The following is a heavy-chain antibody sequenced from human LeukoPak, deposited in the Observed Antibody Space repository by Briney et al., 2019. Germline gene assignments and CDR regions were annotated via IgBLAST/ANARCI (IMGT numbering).Heavy chain of an antibody. CDR1: GFTFSSYA. V-gene: IGHV3-30-3*01. Sequence: GGSLRLSCAASGFTFSSYAMHWVRQAPGKGLEWVAVISYDGSNKYYADSVKGRFTISRDNSKNTLYLQMNSPRAEDTAVYYCARDSCSGGSCYLGYFDYWGQGTLVTVSS. D-gene: IGHD2-15*01. CDR3: ARDSCSGGSCYLGYFDY. CDR2: ISYDGSNK. J-gene: IGHJ4*02.